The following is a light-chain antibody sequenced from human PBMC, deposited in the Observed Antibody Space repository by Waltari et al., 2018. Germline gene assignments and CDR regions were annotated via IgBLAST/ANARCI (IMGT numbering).Light chain of an antibody. J-gene: IGLJ2*01. CDR2: EVT. V-gene: IGLV2-8*01. CDR1: SRDVGGYNY. Sequence: QSALTQPPSASGSPGQSVTLSCPGTSRDVGGYNYVSWYQQHPGKVPKLMIYEVTKRPSGVPDRFSGSKSGNTAFLTVSGLQAEDEADYYCSSFGGTNNLIFGGGTKLTVL. CDR3: SSFGGTNNLI.